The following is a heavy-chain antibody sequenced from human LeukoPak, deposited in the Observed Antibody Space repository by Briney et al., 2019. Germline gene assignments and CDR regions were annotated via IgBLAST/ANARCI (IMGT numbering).Heavy chain of an antibody. Sequence: SETLSLTCTVSGGSISSYYWSWIRQPAGKGLEWIGRIYTSGSTYYNPSLKSRVTISVDTSKNQFSLKLSSVTAADTAVYYCARLLYGSGSYSNIFDSWGQGTLVTVSS. CDR3: ARLLYGSGSYSNIFDS. CDR2: IYTSGST. V-gene: IGHV4-4*07. D-gene: IGHD3-10*01. CDR1: GGSISSYY. J-gene: IGHJ4*02.